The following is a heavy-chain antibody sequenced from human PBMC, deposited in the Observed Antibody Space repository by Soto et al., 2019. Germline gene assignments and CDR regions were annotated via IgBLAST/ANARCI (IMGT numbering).Heavy chain of an antibody. CDR2: IDPSDSYT. V-gene: IGHV5-10-1*01. CDR1: GYSIASYC. D-gene: IGHD2-21*02. CDR3: ARHIPNCGGDCYHR. Sequence: SAKISWKGPGYSIASYCSCWVRHIPGKGLEWMGRIDPSDSYTNYSPSFQGHVTISADKSISTAYLQWSSLKASDTAMYYCARHIPNCGGDCYHRRGQGTLVTVYS. J-gene: IGHJ4*02.